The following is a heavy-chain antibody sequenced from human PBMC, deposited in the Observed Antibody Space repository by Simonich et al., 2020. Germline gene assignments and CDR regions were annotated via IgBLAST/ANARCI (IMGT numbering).Heavy chain of an antibody. CDR2: IYYRGST. D-gene: IGHD6-6*01. CDR3: ARWAYSSSYFDY. Sequence: QLQLQESGPGLVKPSETLSLPCTVSGGSSSSRGSYWGWIRQPPGKGLEWIGSIYYRGSTYYNPSLKSRVTISVDTAKNQFSLKLSSVTAADTAVYYCARWAYSSSYFDYWGQGTLVTVSS. J-gene: IGHJ4*02. CDR1: GGSSSSRGSY. V-gene: IGHV4-39*01.